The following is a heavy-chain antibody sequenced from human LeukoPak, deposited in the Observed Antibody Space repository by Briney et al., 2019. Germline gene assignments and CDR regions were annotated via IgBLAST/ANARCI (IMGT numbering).Heavy chain of an antibody. CDR3: ARVYCSGGSCYSDYYYYGMDV. D-gene: IGHD2-15*01. Sequence: ASVKVSCKASGYTFTSYAMNWVRQAPGQGLEWMGWINTNTGNPTYAQGFTGRFVFSLDTSVSTAYLQISSLKAEDTAVYYCARVYCSGGSCYSDYYYYGMDVWGQGTTVTVSS. J-gene: IGHJ6*02. CDR1: GYTFTSYA. V-gene: IGHV7-4-1*02. CDR2: INTNTGNP.